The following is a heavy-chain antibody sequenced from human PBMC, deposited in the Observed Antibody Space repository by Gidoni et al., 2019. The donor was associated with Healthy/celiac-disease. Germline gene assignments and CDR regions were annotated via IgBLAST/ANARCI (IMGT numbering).Heavy chain of an antibody. CDR1: GFTFSSNA. Sequence: EVQLLVSGGGLVQPGGSLRPSCAASGFTFSSNAMGWVRQAPGKGLEWVSAISGSGGSTYYADSVKGRFTISRDNSKNTLYLQMNSLRAEDTAVYYCARSGYYDDAFDIWGQGTMVTVSS. CDR3: ARSGYYDDAFDI. J-gene: IGHJ3*02. V-gene: IGHV3-23*01. D-gene: IGHD3-22*01. CDR2: ISGSGGST.